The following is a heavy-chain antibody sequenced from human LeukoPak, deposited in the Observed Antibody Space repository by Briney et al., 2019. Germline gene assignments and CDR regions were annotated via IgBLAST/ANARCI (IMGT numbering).Heavy chain of an antibody. CDR3: ASRYCSSTSCPLDY. Sequence: SVKVSCKASGGTFSSYAISWVRQAPGQGLEWMGGIIPIFGTANYAQKFQGRVTITTDESTSTAYMELSSLRSEDTAVYYCASRYCSSTSCPLDYWGQGTLVTVSS. CDR2: IIPIFGTA. D-gene: IGHD2-2*01. J-gene: IGHJ4*02. CDR1: GGTFSSYA. V-gene: IGHV1-69*05.